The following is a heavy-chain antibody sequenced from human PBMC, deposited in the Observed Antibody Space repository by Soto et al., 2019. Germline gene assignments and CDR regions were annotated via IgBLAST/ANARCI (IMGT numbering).Heavy chain of an antibody. CDR1: GGSITSNW. V-gene: IGHV4-4*02. CDR2: IYHDGRS. Sequence: PSETLYLTCTVSGGSITSNWWSWVRQPPGKGLEWIGEIYHDGRSTYNPSLKSRVTISLDKSTNQLSLHLTSVTAADTAVYYCGGTGFYCFDYWGQGTLVTVSS. D-gene: IGHD3-9*01. J-gene: IGHJ4*02. CDR3: GGTGFYCFDY.